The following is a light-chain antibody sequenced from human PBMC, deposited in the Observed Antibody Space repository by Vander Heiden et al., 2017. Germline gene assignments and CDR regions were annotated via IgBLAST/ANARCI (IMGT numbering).Light chain of an antibody. Sequence: QPVLTQALSASGTPGQRVSIACAGSSSNVGSYAVNCNQQLPGTAPKLLIYSTDQRPSGVPDRFSGSKSGTSASLAISGLQSEDEADYYCAAWDDSLNGPVFGGGTRLTVL. CDR2: STD. CDR1: SSNVGSYA. V-gene: IGLV1-44*01. CDR3: AAWDDSLNGPV. J-gene: IGLJ2*01.